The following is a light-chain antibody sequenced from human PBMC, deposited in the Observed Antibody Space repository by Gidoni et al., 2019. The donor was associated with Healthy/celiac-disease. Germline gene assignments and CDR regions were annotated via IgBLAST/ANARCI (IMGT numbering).Light chain of an antibody. CDR1: QSVSSSY. CDR3: QQYGSSTGT. V-gene: IGKV3-20*01. J-gene: IGKJ1*01. CDR2: GAS. Sequence: ELVLTQSSGTLSLSPGERATLSCRASQSVSSSYLAWYQQKPGQAPRLLIYGASSRATGIPDRFSGSGSGTDFTLTISRLEPEDFAVYYCQQYGSSTGTFGQGTKVEIK.